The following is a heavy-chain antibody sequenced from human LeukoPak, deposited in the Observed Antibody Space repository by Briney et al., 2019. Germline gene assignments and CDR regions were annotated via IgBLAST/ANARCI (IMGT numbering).Heavy chain of an antibody. J-gene: IGHJ3*01. CDR2: ISYDGSNK. V-gene: IGHV3-30*04. D-gene: IGHD3-9*01. CDR3: AREGVFDWFPDAFDV. CDR1: GFTFSSYA. Sequence: GGSLRLSCAASGFTFSSYAMHWVRQAPGKGLEWVAVISYDGSNKYYADSVKGRFTISRDNSKNTLYLQMNSLRAEDTAVYYCAREGVFDWFPDAFDVWAKGQWSPSLQ.